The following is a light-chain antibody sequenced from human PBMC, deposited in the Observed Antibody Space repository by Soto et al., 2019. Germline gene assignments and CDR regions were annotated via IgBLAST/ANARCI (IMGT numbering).Light chain of an antibody. J-gene: IGKJ1*01. CDR1: QTIDNY. Sequence: EIGITQSPATLSVSPGETDTLSCRASQTIDNYMAWYQQKPGQAPRLLVTDASTRAPGIPARFSGSRSGTEFTLTISSLQSEDFAVYYCHQYNNWPQTFGQGTKVEIK. V-gene: IGKV3D-15*01. CDR2: DAS. CDR3: HQYNNWPQT.